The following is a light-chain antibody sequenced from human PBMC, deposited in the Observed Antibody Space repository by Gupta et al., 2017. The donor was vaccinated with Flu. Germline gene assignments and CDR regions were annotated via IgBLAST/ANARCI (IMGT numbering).Light chain of an antibody. Sequence: QAVVTQEPSLPVSPGGTAPPTCGSSTGAVTIGHYPYWLQQTPGQAPRTLIYDTRDRHSGTPARFSGSLLGGKAALTLSGAQPDDEADYYCMLSYGAVRVFGGGTRLTVL. CDR3: MLSYGAVRV. CDR1: TGAVTIGHY. J-gene: IGLJ3*02. CDR2: DTR. V-gene: IGLV7-46*01.